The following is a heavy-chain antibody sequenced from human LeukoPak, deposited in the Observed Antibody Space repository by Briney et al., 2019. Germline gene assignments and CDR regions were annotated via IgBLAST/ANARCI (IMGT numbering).Heavy chain of an antibody. V-gene: IGHV5-51*01. D-gene: IGHD3-22*01. CDR3: ARRGYDSRGYHFYFDY. J-gene: IGHJ4*02. Sequence: GASLKISCKASGYSFTNYWIGWVRQMPGKGLEWMGIIYPGTSDTKYSPSFQGQVTVSADKSISTACLQWSSLKASDTAMYYCARRGYDSRGYHFYFDYWGQGTLVTVSS. CDR2: IYPGTSDT. CDR1: GYSFTNYW.